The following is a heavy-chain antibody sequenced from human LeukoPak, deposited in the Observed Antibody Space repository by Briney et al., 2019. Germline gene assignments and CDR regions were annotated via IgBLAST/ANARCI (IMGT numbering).Heavy chain of an antibody. CDR3: AREANEDGTWFDP. V-gene: IGHV1-2*02. CDR1: GYTFTGYY. Sequence: ASVKVSCKASGYTFTGYYMHWVRQAPGQGLEWMGWINPNSGGTNYAQKFQGRVTMTRDMSISTAYMELSRLRSDDTAVYYCAREANEDGTWFDPWGQGTLVTVSS. CDR2: INPNSGGT. J-gene: IGHJ5*02. D-gene: IGHD2-8*01.